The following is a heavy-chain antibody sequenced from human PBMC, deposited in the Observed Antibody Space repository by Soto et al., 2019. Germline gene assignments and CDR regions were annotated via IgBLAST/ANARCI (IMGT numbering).Heavy chain of an antibody. V-gene: IGHV4-31*03. D-gene: IGHD3-22*01. CDR1: GGSISSGGYY. CDR3: ARGPREGQYHYDSSGNFDY. Sequence: SETLSLTCTVSGGSISSGGYYWSWIRQHPGKGLEWIGYIYYSGSTYYNPSLKSRVTISVDTSKNQFSLKLSSVTAADTAVYYCARGPREGQYHYDSSGNFDYWGQGTLVTVSS. CDR2: IYYSGST. J-gene: IGHJ4*02.